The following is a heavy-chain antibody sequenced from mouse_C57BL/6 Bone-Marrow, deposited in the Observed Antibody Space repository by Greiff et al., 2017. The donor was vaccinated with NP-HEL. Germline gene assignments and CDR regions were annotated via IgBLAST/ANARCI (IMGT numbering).Heavy chain of an antibody. CDR2: INPGSGGT. J-gene: IGHJ4*01. V-gene: IGHV1-54*01. CDR3: ASLGWLLPYYYAMDY. CDR1: GYAFTNYL. D-gene: IGHD2-3*01. Sequence: QVQLQQSGAELVRPGTSVKVSCKASGYAFTNYLIEWVKQRPGQGLEWIGVINPGSGGTNYNEKFKGKATLTADKSSSTAYMQLSSLTSEDSAVYFCASLGWLLPYYYAMDYWGQGTSVTVSS.